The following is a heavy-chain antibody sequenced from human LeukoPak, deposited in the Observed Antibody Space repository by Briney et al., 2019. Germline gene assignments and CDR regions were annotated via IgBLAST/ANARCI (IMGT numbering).Heavy chain of an antibody. CDR2: INHRGDT. V-gene: IGHV4-34*01. Sequence: SETLSLTCAVYGGSSSAYYWSCIRQSPGKGLEWIAEINHRGDTNYNPPVKSRVTISVDTSKNQFSLKVRSLTAADAAVYYCARGPTISETGYFDYWGQGTLVTVSS. D-gene: IGHD1-1*01. CDR3: ARGPTISETGYFDY. CDR1: GGSSSAYY. J-gene: IGHJ4*03.